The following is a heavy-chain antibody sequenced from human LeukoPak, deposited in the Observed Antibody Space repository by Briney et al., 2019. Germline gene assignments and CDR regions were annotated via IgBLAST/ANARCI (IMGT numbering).Heavy chain of an antibody. D-gene: IGHD6-13*01. CDR3: ARDWTSTAALDY. J-gene: IGHJ4*02. CDR2: INPNSGGT. Sequence: ASVKVSCKSYGYTFTGYYIHWVRQAPGQGLEWMGRINPNSGGTNYAQKFQGRVTMTRDTSISTAYMELNRLRSDDTAVYYCARDWTSTAALDYWGQGTLVTVSS. V-gene: IGHV1-2*06. CDR1: GYTFTGYY.